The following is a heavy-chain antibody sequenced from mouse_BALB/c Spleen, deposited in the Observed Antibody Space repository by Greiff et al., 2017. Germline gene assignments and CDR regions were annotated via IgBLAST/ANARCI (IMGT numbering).Heavy chain of an antibody. J-gene: IGHJ4*01. CDR3: ARPPLGLLYYYAMDY. V-gene: IGHV1-9*01. Sequence: QVQLQQSGAELMKPGASVKISCKATGYTFSSYWIEWVKQRPGHGLEWIGEILPGSGSTNYNETFKGKATFTADTSSNTAYMQLSSLTSEDSAVYYCARPPLGLLYYYAMDYWGQGTSVTVSS. CDR2: ILPGSGST. D-gene: IGHD3-1*01. CDR1: GYTFSSYW.